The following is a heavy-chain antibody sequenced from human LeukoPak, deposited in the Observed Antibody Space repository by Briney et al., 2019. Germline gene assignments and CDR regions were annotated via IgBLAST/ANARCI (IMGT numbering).Heavy chain of an antibody. Sequence: GGSLRLSCVASGFTFSSYAMSWVRQAPGKGLEWVSAISVSGGRTYYADSVKGRFTISRDNSKNTLYLKMNSLRAEDTAVYYCAKDPPTTVTRGGYFQHWGQGTLVTVSS. J-gene: IGHJ1*01. CDR2: ISVSGGRT. D-gene: IGHD4-17*01. V-gene: IGHV3-23*01. CDR3: AKDPPTTVTRGGYFQH. CDR1: GFTFSSYA.